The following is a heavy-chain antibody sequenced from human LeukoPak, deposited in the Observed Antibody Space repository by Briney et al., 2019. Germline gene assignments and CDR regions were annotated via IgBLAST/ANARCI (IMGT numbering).Heavy chain of an antibody. CDR1: GFTFSAYW. Sequence: GGSLRLSCAASGFTFSAYWMYWVRQAPGKGRVWVSRINSDESSTSYADSVKGRFTISRDNAKNTLYLQMNSLRVEDTAVYYCAKGTTSSSWSSSDYWGQGTLVTVSS. J-gene: IGHJ4*02. CDR3: AKGTTSSSWSSSDY. CDR2: INSDESST. D-gene: IGHD6-13*01. V-gene: IGHV3-74*01.